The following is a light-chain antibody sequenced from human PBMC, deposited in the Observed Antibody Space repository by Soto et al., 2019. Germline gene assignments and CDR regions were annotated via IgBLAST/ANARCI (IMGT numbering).Light chain of an antibody. CDR3: QKSYSTPRT. Sequence: DIHINQSQSPLSASVRDRVTITCRASQSISSYLNWYQQKPGKAPKLLIYAASSLQSGVPSRFSGSGSGTDFTLTISSLQPEDFATCYCQKSYSTPRTFGPGTKVDIK. V-gene: IGKV1-39*01. J-gene: IGKJ3*01. CDR1: QSISSY. CDR2: AAS.